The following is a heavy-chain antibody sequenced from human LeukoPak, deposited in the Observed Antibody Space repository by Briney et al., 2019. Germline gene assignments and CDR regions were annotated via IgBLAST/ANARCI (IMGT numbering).Heavy chain of an antibody. CDR2: ISPSGSSV. D-gene: IGHD2-2*01. V-gene: IGHV3-48*03. Sequence: GGSLRLSCEASGFIFSAYEFNWVRQAPGKGLEWVSYISPSGSSVYYADSVKGRFTISRDDAKNSVYLQMNSLTPEDTAVYYCAKDLTNTWSFDSWGQGSLVTVSS. J-gene: IGHJ4*02. CDR1: GFIFSAYE. CDR3: AKDLTNTWSFDS.